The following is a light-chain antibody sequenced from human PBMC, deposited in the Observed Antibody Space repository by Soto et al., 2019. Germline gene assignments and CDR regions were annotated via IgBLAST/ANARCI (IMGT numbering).Light chain of an antibody. CDR1: STNIGAYDY. CDR3: SSFAGSYGL. J-gene: IGLJ2*01. V-gene: IGLV2-11*01. CDR2: DVT. Sequence: QSALTQPPSVSGSPGQSVTVSCTGSSTNIGAYDYVSWYQLHPDKAPQLILFDVTQRPSGVPDRFSGSKSGNTASLTISRLQAEDEAEYYCSSFAGSYGLFGGGTKLTVL.